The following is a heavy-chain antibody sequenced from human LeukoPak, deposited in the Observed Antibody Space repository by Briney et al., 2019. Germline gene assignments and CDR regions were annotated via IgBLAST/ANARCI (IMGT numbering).Heavy chain of an antibody. CDR3: ARDLNGAVAFDI. CDR2: TYYRSKWNN. D-gene: IGHD2-8*01. CDR1: GDSVSSNTAA. V-gene: IGHV6-1*01. J-gene: IGHJ3*02. Sequence: SQTLSLTCAISGDSVSSNTAAWNWIRQSPSRGLEWLGRTYYRSKWNNNYAVSAKGRITINPDTSKNQFSLQLNSVTPEDTAIYYCARDLNGAVAFDIWGPGTMVTVSP.